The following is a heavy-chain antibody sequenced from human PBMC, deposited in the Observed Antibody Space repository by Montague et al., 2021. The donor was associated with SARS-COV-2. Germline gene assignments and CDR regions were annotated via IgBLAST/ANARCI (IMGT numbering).Heavy chain of an antibody. CDR3: ARGVPGY. V-gene: IGHV4-34*01. Sequence: SETLSLTCAVYGGSFSGYDWSWVRQSPRKGLEWIGNIKYSGITNYNPSLKTRVTISIDTSKSQFSLKPTSVTAADTARYYCARGVPGYWGQGSLVTVSS. CDR1: GGSFSGYD. J-gene: IGHJ1*01. D-gene: IGHD3-10*01. CDR2: IKYSGIT.